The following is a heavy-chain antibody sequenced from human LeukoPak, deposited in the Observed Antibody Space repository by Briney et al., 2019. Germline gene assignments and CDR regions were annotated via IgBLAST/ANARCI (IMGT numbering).Heavy chain of an antibody. CDR3: AKDPVAAAGTFYYMAV. CDR2: IWYNGGRK. D-gene: IGHD6-13*01. CDR1: GFTFRSYG. V-gene: IGHV3-33*03. J-gene: IGHJ6*03. Sequence: GGSLRLSCVASGFTFRSYGMYWVRQSPGKGLEWVAFIWYNGGRKYYPDSVKGRFTISRDNTKNTLYLEINSLRPDDTGIYYCAKDPVAAAGTFYYMAVWGKGTTVTVSS.